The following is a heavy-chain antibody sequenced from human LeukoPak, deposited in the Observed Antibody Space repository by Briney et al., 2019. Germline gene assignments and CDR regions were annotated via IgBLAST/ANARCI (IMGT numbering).Heavy chain of an antibody. D-gene: IGHD4-11*01. V-gene: IGHV3-48*03. CDR3: ARGRLQYFY. CDR1: GFTFSSYE. J-gene: IGHJ4*02. CDR2: ISSSGSTI. Sequence: GGSLRLSCAASGFTFSSYEMNWVRQTPGKGLEWVSYISSSGSTIYYADSVKGRFTISRDNAKNSLYLQMNSLRAEDTAVYYCARGRLQYFYWGRGTLVTVSS.